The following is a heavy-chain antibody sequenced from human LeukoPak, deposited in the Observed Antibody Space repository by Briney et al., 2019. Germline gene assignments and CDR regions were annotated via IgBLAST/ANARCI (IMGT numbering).Heavy chain of an antibody. Sequence: SETLSLTCTVSGDSIRSSPYYWDWIRQPPGEGLEWIGSIYYSGNTYYNPSLKSRVTISVDTSKNQFSLKLSSMTAADMAVYYCARRGNNRNDFNWFDPWGQGILVTVSS. CDR1: GDSIRSSPYY. CDR2: IYYSGNT. V-gene: IGHV4-39*01. D-gene: IGHD1-1*01. CDR3: ARRGNNRNDFNWFDP. J-gene: IGHJ5*02.